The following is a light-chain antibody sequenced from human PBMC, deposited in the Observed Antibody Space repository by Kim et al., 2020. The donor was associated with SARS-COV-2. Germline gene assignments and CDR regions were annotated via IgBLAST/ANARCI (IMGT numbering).Light chain of an antibody. Sequence: LSPGERATRAGRASQSVSSSLAWYQQKPGQAPRLLIYDASNRATGIPARFSGSGSGTDFTLTISSLEPEDFAVYYCQQRSNWPPRFGQGTRLEIK. CDR1: QSVSSS. J-gene: IGKJ5*01. V-gene: IGKV3-11*01. CDR3: QQRSNWPPR. CDR2: DAS.